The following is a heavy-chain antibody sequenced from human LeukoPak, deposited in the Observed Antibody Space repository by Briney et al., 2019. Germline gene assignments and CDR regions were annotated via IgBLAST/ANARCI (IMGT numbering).Heavy chain of an antibody. V-gene: IGHV3-9*01. CDR2: ISYNGGVV. CDR3: TKIAVPLPGRYHIAV. D-gene: IGHD1-14*01. CDR1: GFIFENYA. Sequence: PGGSLRLSCAASGFIFENYAMHWVRLLPGKGLEWVSGISYNGGVVASMDSVKGRFTISRDNAKNSLYLHMTSLKVEDTALYYCTKIAVPLPGRYHIAVWGKGTAVPVSS. J-gene: IGHJ6*03.